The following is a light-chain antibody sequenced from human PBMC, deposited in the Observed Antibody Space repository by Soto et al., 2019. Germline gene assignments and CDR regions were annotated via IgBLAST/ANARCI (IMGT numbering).Light chain of an antibody. Sequence: EIVLTQSPGTLSLSPGERATLSCRASQSVSSRSLAWYQQKPGQPPRLLIFDASSRATGIPDSFSGSGSGTDFTLTISRLEPEDFAVYYCQHYGSSSPTFGGGTKVEIK. CDR3: QHYGSSSPT. J-gene: IGKJ4*01. CDR2: DAS. V-gene: IGKV3-20*01. CDR1: QSVSSRS.